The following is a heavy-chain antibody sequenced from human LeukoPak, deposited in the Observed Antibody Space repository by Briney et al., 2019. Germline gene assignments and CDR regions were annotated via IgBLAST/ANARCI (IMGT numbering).Heavy chain of an antibody. Sequence: ASVTVSFKASGYTFTTYGISWVRQAPGQGLEWMGWFNVYNGNTNYAQKLQGRVTMTTDTSTSTAYMELRSLRSDDTAAYYCARPRGSSGRGDFDYWGQGTLVTVSS. CDR1: GYTFTTYG. CDR2: FNVYNGNT. J-gene: IGHJ4*02. D-gene: IGHD6-19*01. V-gene: IGHV1-18*01. CDR3: ARPRGSSGRGDFDY.